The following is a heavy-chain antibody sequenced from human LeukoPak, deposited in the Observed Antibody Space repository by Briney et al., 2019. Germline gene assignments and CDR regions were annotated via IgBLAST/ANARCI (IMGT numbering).Heavy chain of an antibody. CDR2: IVVGSGNT. CDR3: ARDTAEVINSYDDY. V-gene: IGHV1-58*02. CDR1: GFTFTSSA. J-gene: IGHJ4*02. Sequence: SVKVSCKASGFTFTSSAMQWVRQARGQRLEWIGWIVVGSGNTNYAQKFQERVTITRDMSTSTAYMELSSLRSEDTAVYYCARDTAEVINSYDDYWGQGTLVTVSS. D-gene: IGHD2/OR15-2a*01.